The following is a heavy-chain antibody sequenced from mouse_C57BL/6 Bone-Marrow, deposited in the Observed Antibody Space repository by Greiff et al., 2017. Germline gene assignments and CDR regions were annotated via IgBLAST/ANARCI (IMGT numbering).Heavy chain of an antibody. V-gene: IGHV5-17*01. CDR3: ARGDYYYEGAWFAY. CDR1: GFTFSDYG. Sequence: EVQRVESGGGLVKPGGSLKLSCAASGFTFSDYGMHWVRQAPEKGLEWVAYISSGSSTIYYAVTVKGRFTISRDNATNTLFLQMTSLSSEDTAMYYCARGDYYYEGAWFAYWGQGTLVTVSA. CDR2: ISSGSSTI. J-gene: IGHJ3*01. D-gene: IGHD2-4*01.